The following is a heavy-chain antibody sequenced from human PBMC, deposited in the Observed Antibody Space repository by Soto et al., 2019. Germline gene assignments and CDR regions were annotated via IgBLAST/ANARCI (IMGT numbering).Heavy chain of an antibody. J-gene: IGHJ3*02. CDR3: ARGGGVGVAGSAAFDM. CDR1: GYPVTAYY. Sequence: QLHLVQSGAVVKKPGASVTVSCSASGYPVTAYYMHWVRQAPGRGLEWMGGINPATGAAKYTQTFQGRGPMTRDTSTSKVFMELSGLTSEDPAVFYCARGGGVGVAGSAAFDMWGQGTVVTVSS. D-gene: IGHD3-3*01. CDR2: INPATGAA. V-gene: IGHV1-2*02.